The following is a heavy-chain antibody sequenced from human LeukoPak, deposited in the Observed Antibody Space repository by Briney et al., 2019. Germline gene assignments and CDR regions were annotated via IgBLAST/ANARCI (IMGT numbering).Heavy chain of an antibody. V-gene: IGHV1-69*13. J-gene: IGHJ4*02. CDR3: ARDHDYYDSSHHDY. D-gene: IGHD3-22*01. CDR2: IIPIFGTA. Sequence: ASVKVSCKASGGTFSSYAISWVRQAPGQGLEWMGGIIPIFGTANYAQKFQGRVTITADESTSTAYMELSSLRSEDTAVYYCARDHDYYDSSHHDYWGQGTLVTVSS. CDR1: GGTFSSYA.